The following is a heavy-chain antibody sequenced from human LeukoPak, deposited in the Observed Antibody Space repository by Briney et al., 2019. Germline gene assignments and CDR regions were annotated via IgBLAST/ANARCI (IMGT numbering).Heavy chain of an antibody. J-gene: IGHJ5*02. V-gene: IGHV4-61*08. CDR2: IYYSGST. CDR3: AREDRGGNWFDP. Sequence: PSETLSLTCTVSGGSISSVGYYWGWIRQHPGKGLEWIVYIYYSGSTNYNPSLKSRVTISVDTTKNQSSLKLSSVAAADTAVYYCAREDRGGNWFDPWGQGTLVTVSS. CDR1: GGSISSVGYY.